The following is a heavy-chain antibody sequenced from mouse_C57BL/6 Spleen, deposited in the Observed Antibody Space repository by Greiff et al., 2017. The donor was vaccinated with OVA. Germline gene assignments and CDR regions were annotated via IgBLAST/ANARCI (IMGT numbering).Heavy chain of an antibody. CDR3: ATFYYDYDEEAFDY. J-gene: IGHJ2*01. D-gene: IGHD2-4*01. CDR2: IYPGSGNT. Sequence: QVQLQQSGPELVKPGASVKISCKASGYSFTSYYIHWVKQRPGQGLEWIGWIYPGSGNTKYNEKFKGKATLTADTSSSTAYMQLSSLTSEDSAVYYCATFYYDYDEEAFDYRGQGTTLTVSS. V-gene: IGHV1-66*01. CDR1: GYSFTSYY.